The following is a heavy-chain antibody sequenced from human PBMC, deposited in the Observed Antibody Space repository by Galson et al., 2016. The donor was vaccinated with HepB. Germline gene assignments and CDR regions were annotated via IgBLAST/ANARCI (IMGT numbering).Heavy chain of an antibody. D-gene: IGHD3-10*01. V-gene: IGHV4-4*02. CDR3: ARTGSYDQFTLDV. J-gene: IGHJ6*02. CDR1: VGSIGSNNW. CDR2: IYHSGST. Sequence: SETLSLTCAVSVGSIGSNNWWSWVRQPPGKGLEWIGEIYHSGSTNSNPSLTSRVTLSVDKSKNHFSLKLTSVTAADTALYYCARTGSYDQFTLDVWGQGTAVTVSS.